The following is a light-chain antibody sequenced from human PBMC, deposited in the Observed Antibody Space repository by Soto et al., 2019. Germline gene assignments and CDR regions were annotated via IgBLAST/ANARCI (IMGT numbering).Light chain of an antibody. Sequence: QSALTQPPSASGSPGQSATISCTGTSSDVGGYNYDSCYQQHPGKVPKLMVYEVNKQPSGVPDRFSGSKSGNTASLTVSGLQAEDGADYYCTSYAGGTNVFGTGTKLTVL. CDR3: TSYAGGTNV. V-gene: IGLV2-8*01. J-gene: IGLJ1*01. CDR1: SSDVGGYNY. CDR2: EVN.